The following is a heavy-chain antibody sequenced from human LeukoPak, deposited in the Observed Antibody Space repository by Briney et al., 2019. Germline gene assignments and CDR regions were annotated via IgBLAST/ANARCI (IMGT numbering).Heavy chain of an antibody. CDR1: GFTFSSYG. CDR3: ARDLFYDSSPWYFDL. V-gene: IGHV3-30*03. D-gene: IGHD3-22*01. Sequence: GRSLRLSCAASGFTFSSYGMHWVRQAPGKGLEWVAVISYDGSNKYYADSVKGRFTISRDNSKNTLYLQMNSLRAEDTAVYYCARDLFYDSSPWYFDLWGRGTLVTVSS. CDR2: ISYDGSNK. J-gene: IGHJ2*01.